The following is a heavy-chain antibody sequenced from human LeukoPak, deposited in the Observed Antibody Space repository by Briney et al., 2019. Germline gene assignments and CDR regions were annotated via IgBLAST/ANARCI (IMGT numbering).Heavy chain of an antibody. D-gene: IGHD6-13*01. CDR3: AKVDSSSWGIPDY. CDR2: IRSDGSTK. J-gene: IGHJ4*02. CDR1: GVTFSNYH. V-gene: IGHV3-30*02. Sequence: GGSLRLSCAASGVTFSNYHMHWVRQAPGKGLEWGAFIRSDGSTKYYADAVKGRFTISRDNSKNTLYLQMNSLSDEDTALYYCAKVDSSSWGIPDYWGQGTLVTVSS.